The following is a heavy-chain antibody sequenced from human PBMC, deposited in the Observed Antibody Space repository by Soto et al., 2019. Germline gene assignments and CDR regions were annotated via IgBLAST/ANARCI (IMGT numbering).Heavy chain of an antibody. Sequence: WGSLRLSWGASGCTFSSYGMTWVRKATGKGLEWVSGISTNGSSTYYADSVKGRFTISRDNARNTLYLEMNSLGVEDTAVYYCARGPSHPRYGDYTNDRWGQGTLVTV. J-gene: IGHJ5*02. CDR3: ARGPSHPRYGDYTNDR. V-gene: IGHV3-74*01. D-gene: IGHD4-17*01. CDR1: GCTFSSYG. CDR2: ISTNGSST.